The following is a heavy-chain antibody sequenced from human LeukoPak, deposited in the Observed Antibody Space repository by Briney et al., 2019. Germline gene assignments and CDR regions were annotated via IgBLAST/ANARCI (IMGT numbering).Heavy chain of an antibody. Sequence: PSETLSLTCAVYGGSFSGYYWSWIRQPPGKGLEWIGEINHSGSTNYNPSLKSRVTISVDTSKNQFSLKLSSETAADTAVYYCARHWPYYYYMDVWGKGTTVTVSS. CDR2: INHSGST. CDR1: GGSFSGYY. CDR3: ARHWPYYYYMDV. J-gene: IGHJ6*03. D-gene: IGHD1-1*01. V-gene: IGHV4-34*01.